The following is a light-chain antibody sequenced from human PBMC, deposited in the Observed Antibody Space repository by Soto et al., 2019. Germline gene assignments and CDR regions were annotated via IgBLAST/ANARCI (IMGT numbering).Light chain of an antibody. CDR2: LGS. Sequence: DIVVPQSPLSLTVTPGEPASITCSSSQGLLHRNEYNYLDRYLQRPGQSPQLLIYLGSNRASGVPDKFSGSGSGTFFTLTTSRVEAEDIGVYYCMQAVPTVPISFGQWTRLEIK. CDR1: QGLLHRNEYNY. V-gene: IGKV2-28*01. CDR3: MQAVPTVPIS. J-gene: IGKJ5*01.